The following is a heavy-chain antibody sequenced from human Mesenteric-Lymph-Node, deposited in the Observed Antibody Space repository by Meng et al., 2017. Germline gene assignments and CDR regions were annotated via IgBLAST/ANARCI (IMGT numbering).Heavy chain of an antibody. J-gene: IGHJ4*02. CDR1: GFTFSSYA. Sequence: GESLKISCAASGFTFSSYAMSWVRQAPGKGLEWVSAISGSGGSTYSADSVKGRFTISRDNSKNILYLQMSGLRAEDTAIYYCARGADSSSWGQGTLVTVSS. CDR3: ARGADSSS. CDR2: ISGSGGST. D-gene: IGHD6-19*01. V-gene: IGHV3-23*01.